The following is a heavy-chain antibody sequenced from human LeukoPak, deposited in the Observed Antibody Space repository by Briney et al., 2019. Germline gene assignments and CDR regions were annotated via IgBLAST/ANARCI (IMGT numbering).Heavy chain of an antibody. CDR1: GFTFSSYA. V-gene: IGHV3-23*01. Sequence: QTGGSLRLSCAASGFTFSSYAMSWVRRAPGKGLEWVSAISGSGGSTCYADSVKGRFTISRDNSKNTLYLQMNSLRAEDTAVYYCAKVGQLVYVYWGQGTLVTVSS. J-gene: IGHJ4*02. D-gene: IGHD6-6*01. CDR3: AKVGQLVYVY. CDR2: ISGSGGST.